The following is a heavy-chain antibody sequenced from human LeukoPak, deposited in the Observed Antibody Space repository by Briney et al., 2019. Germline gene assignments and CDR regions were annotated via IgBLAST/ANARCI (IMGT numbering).Heavy chain of an antibody. CDR1: GGTFSSYA. J-gene: IGHJ3*01. D-gene: IGHD2-8*01. CDR2: ISGHNGNT. CDR3: ARGFFCPNDVCYVHAFDF. V-gene: IGHV1-18*01. Sequence: GASVKVSCKASGGTFSSYAISWVRQAPGQGLEWMGWISGHNGNTNYAQKFPGRVTMTTDTSTSTVYMELRSLRPDDTAVYYCARGFFCPNDVCYVHAFDFWGQGTTVTVSA.